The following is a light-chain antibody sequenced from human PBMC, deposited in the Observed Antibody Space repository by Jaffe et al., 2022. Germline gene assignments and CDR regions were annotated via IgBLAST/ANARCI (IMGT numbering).Light chain of an antibody. J-gene: IGLJ3*02. CDR1: SSNIGRNI. CDR3: AAWDDSLNGPV. V-gene: IGLV1-44*01. Sequence: QSVLTQPPSASGTPGQRVIISCSGSSSNIGRNIVNWYQQLPGTAPKLLMYSDNQRPSGVPDRFSGSKSGTSASLAISGLQSEDEADYYCAAWDDSLNGPVFGGGTQLAVL. CDR2: SDN.